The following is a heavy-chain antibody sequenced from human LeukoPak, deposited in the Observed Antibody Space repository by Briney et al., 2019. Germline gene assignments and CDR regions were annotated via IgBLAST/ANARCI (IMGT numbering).Heavy chain of an antibody. D-gene: IGHD3-22*01. V-gene: IGHV3-64*01. CDR2: ISSNGGST. CDR3: ARRHYDSSGTFDY. J-gene: IGHJ4*02. Sequence: GGSLRLSCAASGFTFSSYAMHWVRQAPGKGLEYVSAISSNGGSTYYANSVEGRFTISRDNSKNTLYLQMGSLRAEDMAVYYCARRHYDSSGTFDYWGQGTLVTVSS. CDR1: GFTFSSYA.